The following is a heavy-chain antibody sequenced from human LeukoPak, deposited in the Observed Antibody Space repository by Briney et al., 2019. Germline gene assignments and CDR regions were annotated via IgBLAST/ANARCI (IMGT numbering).Heavy chain of an antibody. V-gene: IGHV3-23*01. J-gene: IGHJ5*02. Sequence: GGSLRLSCAASGLSFRNYWMGWVRQAPGKGLEWVSSIEASGGATYYADSVKGRFTISRDNSKNTFYLQMNSLRAEDTALYYCAKGSGSGWYGWFAPWGQGTLVTVSS. CDR3: AKGSGSGWYGWFAP. CDR2: IEASGGAT. D-gene: IGHD6-19*01. CDR1: GLSFRNYW.